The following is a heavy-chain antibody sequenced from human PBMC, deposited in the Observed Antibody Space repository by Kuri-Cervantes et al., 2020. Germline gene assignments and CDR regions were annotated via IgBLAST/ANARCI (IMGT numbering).Heavy chain of an antibody. J-gene: IGHJ5*02. CDR3: AKADSSSLSTNWFDP. D-gene: IGHD6-13*01. V-gene: IGHV3-9*01. CDR1: GFTFDDYA. Sequence: GGSLRLSCAASGFTFDDYAMHRVRQAPGKGLEWVSGISWNSGSIGYADSVKGRFTISRDNAKNSLYLQMNSLRAEDTALYYCAKADSSSLSTNWFDPWGQGTLVTVSS. CDR2: ISWNSGSI.